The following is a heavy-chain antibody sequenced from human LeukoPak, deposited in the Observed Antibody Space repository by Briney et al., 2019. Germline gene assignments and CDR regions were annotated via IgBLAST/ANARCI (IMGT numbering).Heavy chain of an antibody. Sequence: PGGSLRLSCAASGFTFSSYAMSWVRQAPGKGLEWVSSISSSSSYIYYADSVKGRFTISRDYAKNLLYLQMNGLRIEDTAVYYCARDHGIPGSGSYRFDYWGHGTLVTVSS. J-gene: IGHJ4*01. CDR3: ARDHGIPGSGSYRFDY. D-gene: IGHD3-10*01. V-gene: IGHV3-21*06. CDR1: GFTFSSYA. CDR2: ISSSSSYI.